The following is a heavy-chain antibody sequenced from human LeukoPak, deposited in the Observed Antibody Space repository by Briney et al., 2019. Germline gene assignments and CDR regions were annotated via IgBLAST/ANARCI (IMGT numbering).Heavy chain of an antibody. J-gene: IGHJ4*02. Sequence: SVKVSCKASGFTFSNSAVQWVRQARGQRLEWIGWIVVGSGNTNYAQKFQERVTIIRDMSTSTAYMELSSLRSEDTAVYYCAVDVIYESDWGQGTLVTVSS. CDR2: IVVGSGNT. V-gene: IGHV1-58*01. CDR1: GFTFSNSA. D-gene: IGHD2/OR15-2a*01. CDR3: AVDVIYESD.